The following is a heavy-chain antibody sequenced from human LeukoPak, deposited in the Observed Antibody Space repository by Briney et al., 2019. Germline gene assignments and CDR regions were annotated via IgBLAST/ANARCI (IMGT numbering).Heavy chain of an antibody. V-gene: IGHV4-59*08. Sequence: PSETLSLTCTVSGGSINSYYWTWIRQPPGKGLEWIGYIFYSGSTNYNPSLKSRVTISVDTSKNQFSLKLNSVTAADTAIYYCARHARREQLRSSAFDIWGQGTLVTVSS. CDR1: GGSINSYY. CDR3: ARHARREQLRSSAFDI. D-gene: IGHD5-12*01. J-gene: IGHJ3*02. CDR2: IFYSGST.